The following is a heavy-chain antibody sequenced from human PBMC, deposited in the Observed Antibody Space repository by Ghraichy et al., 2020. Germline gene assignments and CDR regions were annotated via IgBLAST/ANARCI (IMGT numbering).Heavy chain of an antibody. V-gene: IGHV3-48*02. CDR2: ITSSSRFI. D-gene: IGHD4-23*01. J-gene: IGHJ6*02. Sequence: GGSLRLSCVGSEFTFSSYSMNWVRQAPGKGLEWVSYITSSSRFISYADSVKGRFTVSRDNGQNSLYLQMKSLRDEDTAVYYCARGSTVVRYYYCDGMDVWGQGTTVTVSS. CDR3: ARGSTVVRYYYCDGMDV. CDR1: EFTFSSYS.